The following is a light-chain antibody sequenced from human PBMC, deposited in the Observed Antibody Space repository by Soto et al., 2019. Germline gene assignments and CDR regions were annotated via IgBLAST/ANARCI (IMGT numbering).Light chain of an antibody. Sequence: LTQPASASGSPGQSITISCTGTSSDVGGYNYVSWYQQHPGKAPKLMIYDVSNRPSGVSNRFSGSKSGNTASLTISGLQAEDEADYYCISYIRSSSSSYVFGTGTKVTVL. CDR1: SSDVGGYNY. V-gene: IGLV2-14*03. CDR2: DVS. CDR3: ISYIRSSSSSYV. J-gene: IGLJ1*01.